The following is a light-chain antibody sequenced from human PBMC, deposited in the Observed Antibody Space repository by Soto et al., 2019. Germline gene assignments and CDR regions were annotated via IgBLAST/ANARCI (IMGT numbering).Light chain of an antibody. V-gene: IGKV3-20*01. J-gene: IGKJ4*01. CDR1: QSVGRNF. CDR2: GAS. Sequence: EIVLTQSPGTLSVSPGERVALSCRPSQSVGRNFLAWYQHKPGQAPRLLIHGASTRATGIPDRFSGSGSGTDFTLTISRLEPEDFAVFYCQQYASSPLTFGGGTKVETK. CDR3: QQYASSPLT.